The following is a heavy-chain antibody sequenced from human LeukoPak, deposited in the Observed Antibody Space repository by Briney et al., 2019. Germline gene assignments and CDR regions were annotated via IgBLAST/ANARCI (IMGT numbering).Heavy chain of an antibody. V-gene: IGHV4-4*07. CDR2: IYTSDTT. Sequence: SQTLSLASTVSRRSISSVYTSWIRQPAGKSLERIGLIYTSDTTNYIPTLKSRVTMSLDTSKNKFSLKLISVTAADTAVYYCARVFHVGGQGTMVTVSS. CDR3: ARVFHV. J-gene: IGHJ3*01. CDR1: RRSISSVY.